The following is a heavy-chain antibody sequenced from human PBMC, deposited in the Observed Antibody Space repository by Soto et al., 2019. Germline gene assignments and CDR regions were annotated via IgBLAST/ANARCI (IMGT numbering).Heavy chain of an antibody. D-gene: IGHD3-22*01. V-gene: IGHV5-51*01. J-gene: IGHJ5*02. CDR1: GYSFTSYW. CDR2: IYPGDSDT. Sequence: GESLKISCKGSGYSFTSYWIGWVRQMPGKGLEGVGIIYPGDSDTRYSPSFQGQVTISAVKSISTAYLQWSSLKASDTAMYYFARVRDYFDSSRYYAGWFDPWGQGTLVTVSS. CDR3: ARVRDYFDSSRYYAGWFDP.